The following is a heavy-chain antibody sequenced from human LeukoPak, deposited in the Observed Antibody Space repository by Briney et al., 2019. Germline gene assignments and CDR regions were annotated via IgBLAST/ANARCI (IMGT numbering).Heavy chain of an antibody. V-gene: IGHV4-61*01. CDR1: GVSINTCCYY. J-gene: IGHJ4*02. Sequence: SETLSLTCDVSGVSINTCCYYWTWIRQPPGKGLECIGYKYYNGSTRYNSSLRNRLTTSLESSKNQFSLRLTSVTAADTAVYYCARGRSYGFDFDSWGPGTLVIVSS. CDR3: ARGRSYGFDFDS. D-gene: IGHD5-18*01. CDR2: KYYNGST.